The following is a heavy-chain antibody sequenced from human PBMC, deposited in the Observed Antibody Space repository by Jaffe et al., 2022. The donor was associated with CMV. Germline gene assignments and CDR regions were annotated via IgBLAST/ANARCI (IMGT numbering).Heavy chain of an antibody. J-gene: IGHJ6*02. CDR2: ISGSGGST. D-gene: IGHD2-2*01. V-gene: IGHV3-23*01. CDR3: ANTDRISYPYYYYGMDV. Sequence: EVQLLESGGGLVQPGGSLRLSCAASGFTFSSYAMSWVRQAPGKGLEWVSAISGSGGSTYYADSVKGRFTISRDNSKNTLYLQMNSLRAEDTAVYYCANTDRISYPYYYYGMDVWGQGTTVTVSS. CDR1: GFTFSSYA.